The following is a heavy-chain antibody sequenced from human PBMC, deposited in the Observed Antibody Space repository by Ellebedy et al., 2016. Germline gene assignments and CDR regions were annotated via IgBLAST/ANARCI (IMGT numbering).Heavy chain of an antibody. CDR2: ISAYNGNT. D-gene: IGHD3-9*01. V-gene: IGHV1-18*01. J-gene: IGHJ3*02. CDR1: GYTFTSYG. CDR3: AREPTGRGAFDI. Sequence: ASVKVSCXASGYTFTSYGISWVRQAPGQGLEWMGWISAYNGNTNYAQKLQGRVTMTTDTSTSTAYMELRSLRSDDTAVYYCAREPTGRGAFDIWGQGTMVTVSS.